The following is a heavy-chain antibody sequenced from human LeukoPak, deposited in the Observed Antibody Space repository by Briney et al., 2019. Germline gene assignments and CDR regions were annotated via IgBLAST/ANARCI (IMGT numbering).Heavy chain of an antibody. V-gene: IGHV3-43*02. CDR2: ISGDGGST. CDR1: GFTFDDYA. Sequence: GGSLRLSCAASGFTFDDYAMHWVRQAPGKGLEWVSLISGDGGSTYYADSVKGRFTISRDNSKNSPYLQMNSLRTEDTALYYCAKDRVGITMVRGVIIKTHGMDVWGQGTTVTVSS. D-gene: IGHD3-10*01. J-gene: IGHJ6*02. CDR3: AKDRVGITMVRGVIIKTHGMDV.